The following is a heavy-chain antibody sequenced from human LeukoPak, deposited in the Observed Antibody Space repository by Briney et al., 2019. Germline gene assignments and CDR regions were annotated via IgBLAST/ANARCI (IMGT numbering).Heavy chain of an antibody. CDR1: GYSFTSYW. CDR3: ARLEYSSSSRGIDY. J-gene: IGHJ4*02. D-gene: IGHD6-6*01. V-gene: IGHV5-51*01. Sequence: GESLKISCKGFGYSFTSYWIGWVRQMPGKGLEWMGIIYPGDSDTRYSPSFQGQVSISADKSISTACLHWSSLKASDTAMYYCARLEYSSSSRGIDYWGQGTLVTVSS. CDR2: IYPGDSDT.